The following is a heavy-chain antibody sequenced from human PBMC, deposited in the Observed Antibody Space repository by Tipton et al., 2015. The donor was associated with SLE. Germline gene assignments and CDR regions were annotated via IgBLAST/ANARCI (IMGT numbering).Heavy chain of an antibody. J-gene: IGHJ4*02. CDR1: GYTFTDYN. CDR2: VHPEDGER. CDR3: ARGGY. D-gene: IGHD3-10*01. V-gene: IGHV1-69-2*01. Sequence: QLVQSGPEVKKPGATVKISCKASGYTFTDYNIHWVRQAPGKGLVWMGSVHPEDGERICAEKFQGRVTITADTSTATAYIDLKSLKSEDTAVYYCARGGYWGQGTLVTVSS.